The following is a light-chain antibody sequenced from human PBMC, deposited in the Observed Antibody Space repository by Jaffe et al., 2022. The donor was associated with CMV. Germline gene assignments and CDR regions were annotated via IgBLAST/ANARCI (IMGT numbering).Light chain of an antibody. CDR3: QQANSFPFT. V-gene: IGKV1-12*01. CDR2: TAS. J-gene: IGKJ3*01. Sequence: DIQMTQSPSSVSASVGDRVTITCRASQNIHSWLAWYQQKPGKAPNLLIYTASTLQSGVPSRFSGSGSGTDFTLTISSLRPEDFATYSCQQANSFPFTFGPGTKVDI. CDR1: QNIHSW.